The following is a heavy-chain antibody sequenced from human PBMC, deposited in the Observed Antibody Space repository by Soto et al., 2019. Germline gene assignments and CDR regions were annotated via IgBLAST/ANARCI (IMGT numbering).Heavy chain of an antibody. CDR2: INHSGST. V-gene: IGHV4-34*01. D-gene: IGHD6-13*01. CDR1: VGSFSGYY. J-gene: IGHJ5*02. Sequence: SETLSLTCAVYVGSFSGYYWSWIRQPPGKGLEWIGEINHSGSTNYNPSLKSRVTISVDTSKNQFSLKLSSVTAADTAVYYCARAPGIAAAGTQSWFDPWGQGTLVTVSS. CDR3: ARAPGIAAAGTQSWFDP.